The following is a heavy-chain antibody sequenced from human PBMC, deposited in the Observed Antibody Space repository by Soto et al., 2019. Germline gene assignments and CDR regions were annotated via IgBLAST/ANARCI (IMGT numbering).Heavy chain of an antibody. V-gene: IGHV3-23*01. J-gene: IGHJ4*02. Sequence: EVQLLESGGGLVQPGESLRLSCAASGFTFNTFAMGWVRQDPGKGLEWVSLISSSSRDTYYADSVKGRFTISRDNSGNILYLQMNSLRAEDTAVYYCATQDFRGITGTTWGQGTLVTVSS. D-gene: IGHD1-20*01. CDR3: ATQDFRGITGTT. CDR2: ISSSSRDT. CDR1: GFTFNTFA.